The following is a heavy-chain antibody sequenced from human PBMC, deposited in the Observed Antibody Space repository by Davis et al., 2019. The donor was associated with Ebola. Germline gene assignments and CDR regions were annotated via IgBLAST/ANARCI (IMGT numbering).Heavy chain of an antibody. V-gene: IGHV4-39*07. CDR3: ARGPYYDFWSGYYIIYGSDGMDV. D-gene: IGHD3-3*01. J-gene: IGHJ6*02. CDR2: IYYSGST. CDR1: GGSISSSSYY. Sequence: SETLSLTCTVSGGSISSSSYYWGWIRQPPGKGLEWIGSIYYSGSTYYNPSLKSRVTISVDTSKNQFSLKLSSVTAADTAVYYCARGPYYDFWSGYYIIYGSDGMDVWGQGTTVTVSS.